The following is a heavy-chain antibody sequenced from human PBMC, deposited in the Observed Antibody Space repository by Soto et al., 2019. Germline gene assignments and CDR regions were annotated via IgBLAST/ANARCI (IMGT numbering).Heavy chain of an antibody. CDR1: GGCISSSSYY. D-gene: IGHD3-9*01. CDR2: IYYSGST. V-gene: IGHV4-39*01. J-gene: IGHJ5*02. CDR3: ATSGNYYHILTVISWFDT. Sequence: PSETLSLTCTVSGGCISSSSYYWGWIRQPPGKGLEWIGSIYYSGSTYYNPSLKSRVTISVDTSKNQFSLKLSSVTAADTAVYYCATSGNYYHILTVISWFDTRRQGTLVTVSS.